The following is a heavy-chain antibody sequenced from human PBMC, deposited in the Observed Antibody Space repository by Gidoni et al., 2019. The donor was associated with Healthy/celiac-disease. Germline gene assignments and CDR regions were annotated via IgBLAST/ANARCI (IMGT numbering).Heavy chain of an antibody. J-gene: IGHJ4*02. V-gene: IGHV3-30-3*01. CDR2: ISYDGSNN. Sequence: QVQLVESGGGVVQPGRSLSRSCAASGLPFSSYAMHWVRQAPGKGLEWVAVISYDGSNNYYADSVKGRFTISRDNSKNTLYLQMNSLRAEDTAVYYCAREGDVLLWFGELFRGAFDYWGQGTLVTVSS. CDR1: GLPFSSYA. CDR3: AREGDVLLWFGELFRGAFDY. D-gene: IGHD3-10*01.